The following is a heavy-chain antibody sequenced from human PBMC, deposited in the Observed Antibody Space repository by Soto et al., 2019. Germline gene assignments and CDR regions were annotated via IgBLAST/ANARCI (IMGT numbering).Heavy chain of an antibody. CDR1: GYTFTSYD. CDR3: ARGGIRCSSTSCRNNWFDP. D-gene: IGHD2-2*01. CDR2: MNPNSGNT. Sequence: ASVKVSCKASGYTFTSYDINWVRQATGQGLEWMGWMNPNSGNTGYAQKFQGRVTMTRNTSISTAYMELSSLRSEDTAVYYCARGGIRCSSTSCRNNWFDPWGQGTLVTVSS. J-gene: IGHJ5*02. V-gene: IGHV1-8*01.